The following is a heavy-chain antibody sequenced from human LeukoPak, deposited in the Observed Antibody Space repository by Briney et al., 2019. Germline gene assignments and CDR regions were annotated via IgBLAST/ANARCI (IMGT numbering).Heavy chain of an antibody. V-gene: IGHV1-18*01. D-gene: IGHD6-19*01. CDR2: ISAYNGNT. CDR3: ASGYSSGWHLDY. J-gene: IGHJ4*02. Sequence: APVKVSCKASGYTFTSYGISWVRQAPGQGLEWMGWISAYNGNTNYAQKLQGRVTMTTDTSTSTAYMELRSLRSDDTAVYYCASGYSSGWHLDYWGQGTLVTVSS. CDR1: GYTFTSYG.